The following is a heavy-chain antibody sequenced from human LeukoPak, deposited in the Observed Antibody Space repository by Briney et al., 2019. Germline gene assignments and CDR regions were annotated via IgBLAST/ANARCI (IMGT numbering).Heavy chain of an antibody. CDR3: AREDDSGDITNDWFDP. CDR1: GGSISSGSYY. Sequence: KPSQTLSLTCTVSGGSISSGSYYWSWIRQPAGKGLEWIGRIYTSGSTNYNPSLKSRVTISVDTSKNQFSLQLSSVTSEDTAVYYCAREDDSGDITNDWFDPWGQGTLVTVSS. J-gene: IGHJ5*02. V-gene: IGHV4-61*02. D-gene: IGHD1-26*01. CDR2: IYTSGST.